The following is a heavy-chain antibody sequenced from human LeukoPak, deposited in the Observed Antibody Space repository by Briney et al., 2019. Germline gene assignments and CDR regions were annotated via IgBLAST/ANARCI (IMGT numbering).Heavy chain of an antibody. V-gene: IGHV3-7*01. CDR1: GFTFSSYW. CDR2: IKQGGSEK. CDR3: ARDRGCGDFWSGYHDAFDF. D-gene: IGHD3-3*01. J-gene: IGHJ3*01. Sequence: GGSLRLSCAASGFTFSSYWMTWVRQAPGKGLEWVANIKQGGSEKNYVDDVKGRFTISRDNDKNSLYLRLNSLRAEDTAVYYCARDRGCGDFWSGYHDAFDFRGQGTMGTVSS.